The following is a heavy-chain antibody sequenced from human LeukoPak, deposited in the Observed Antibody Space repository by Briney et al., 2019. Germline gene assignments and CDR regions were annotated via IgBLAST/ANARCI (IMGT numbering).Heavy chain of an antibody. D-gene: IGHD3-10*01. CDR3: ARRFRGGIDY. Sequence: SETLSLTCTVSGGPISSYYWSWIRQPPGKGLEWIGYIYYSGSTNYNPSLKSRVTISVDTSKNQFFLKLSSVTAADTAVYYCARRFRGGIDYWGQGTLVTVSS. CDR1: GGPISSYY. V-gene: IGHV4-59*08. J-gene: IGHJ4*02. CDR2: IYYSGST.